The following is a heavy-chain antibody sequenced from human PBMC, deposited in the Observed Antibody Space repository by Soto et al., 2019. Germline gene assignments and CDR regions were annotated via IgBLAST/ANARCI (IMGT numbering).Heavy chain of an antibody. Sequence: QVQLQQWGAGLLKPSETLSLTCAVYGGSFSGYYWSWIRQPPGKGLEWIGEINHSGSTNYNPSLKSRVTISVETSKNQFSLKLSSVTAAATAVYYCARGGPAATRGSQYNWFDPWGQGTLVTVSS. CDR1: GGSFSGYY. D-gene: IGHD2-2*01. CDR3: ARGGPAATRGSQYNWFDP. J-gene: IGHJ5*02. CDR2: INHSGST. V-gene: IGHV4-34*01.